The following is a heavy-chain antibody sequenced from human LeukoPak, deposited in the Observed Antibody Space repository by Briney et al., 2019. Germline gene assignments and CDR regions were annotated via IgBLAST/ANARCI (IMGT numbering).Heavy chain of an antibody. V-gene: IGHV1-69*02. CDR2: IIPIPGIA. Sequence: KVSCKASGGTFSSYTISWVRQAPGQGLEWMGRIIPIPGIANYAQKFQGRVTITADKSTSTAYMELSSLRSEDTAVYYCASNHAGYCSSTSCYGSRYYYYYMDVWGKGTTVTVSS. CDR1: GGTFSSYT. J-gene: IGHJ6*03. CDR3: ASNHAGYCSSTSCYGSRYYYYYMDV. D-gene: IGHD2-2*01.